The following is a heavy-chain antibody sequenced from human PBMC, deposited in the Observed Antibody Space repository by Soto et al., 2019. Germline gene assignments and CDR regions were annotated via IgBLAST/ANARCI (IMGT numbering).Heavy chain of an antibody. D-gene: IGHD5-18*01. CDR2: IYYSGST. Sequence: SETLSLTCTVSGGSVSSGSYYWSWIRQPPGKGLEWIGYIYYSGSTNYNPSLKSRVTISVDTSKNQFSLKLSSVTAADTAVYYCARDLRGYSYGSFSYWGQGTLVTVSS. V-gene: IGHV4-61*01. J-gene: IGHJ4*02. CDR1: GGSVSSGSYY. CDR3: ARDLRGYSYGSFSY.